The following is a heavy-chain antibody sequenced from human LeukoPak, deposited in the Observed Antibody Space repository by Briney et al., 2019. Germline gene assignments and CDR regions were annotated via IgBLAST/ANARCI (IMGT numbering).Heavy chain of an antibody. CDR2: ISSSLNYI. CDR3: ARGGYSSTLYGRYQH. CDR1: GFTFSSYS. Sequence: GGSLRLSCAASGFTFSSYSMNWVRQAPGKGLEWVSSISSSLNYIYYADSVKGRFTISRDNAKNSLYLQMNSLRAEDTAVYYCARGGYSSTLYGRYQHWGQGTLVTVS. D-gene: IGHD6-13*01. J-gene: IGHJ1*01. V-gene: IGHV3-21*01.